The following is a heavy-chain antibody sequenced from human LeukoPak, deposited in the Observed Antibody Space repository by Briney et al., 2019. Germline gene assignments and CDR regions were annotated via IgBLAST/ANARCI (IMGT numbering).Heavy chain of an antibody. D-gene: IGHD3-9*01. CDR3: ARDHYDILTGALGDWFDP. J-gene: IGHJ5*02. CDR1: GDSISSGSYY. CDR2: IYTSGST. V-gene: IGHV4-61*02. Sequence: PSETLSLTCTASGDSISSGSYYWSWIRQPAGKGLEWIGRIYTSGSTNSNPSLKSRVTISVDTSKNQFSLRLSSVTAADTAVYYCARDHYDILTGALGDWFDPWGQRTLVTVSS.